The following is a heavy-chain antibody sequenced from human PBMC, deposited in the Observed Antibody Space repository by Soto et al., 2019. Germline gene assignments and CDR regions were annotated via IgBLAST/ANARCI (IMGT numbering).Heavy chain of an antibody. CDR1: GFTFSSYS. J-gene: IGHJ5*02. D-gene: IGHD2-2*01. CDR2: ISSSSSYI. CDR3: ARERGDIVVVPAAPTVFDP. V-gene: IGHV3-21*01. Sequence: PVGSLRLSCAASGFTFSSYSMNWVRQAPGKGLEWVSSISSSSSYIYYADSVKGRFTISRDNAKNSLYLQMNSLRAEDTAVYYCARERGDIVVVPAAPTVFDPWGQGTLVTVSS.